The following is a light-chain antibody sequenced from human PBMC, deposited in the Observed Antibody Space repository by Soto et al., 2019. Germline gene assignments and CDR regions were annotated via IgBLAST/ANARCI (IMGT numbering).Light chain of an antibody. V-gene: IGLV8-61*01. Sequence: QTVVTQEPSFSVSPGGTVTLTCGLSSGSVSTTYYPSWYQQTPGQAPRTLIYSTNTRSSGVPDRFSGSILGNKAALTITGAQAADEDDYYCVLYMGSGIRVFGGGTTLPAL. CDR2: STN. CDR3: VLYMGSGIRV. CDR1: SGSVSTTYY. J-gene: IGLJ3*02.